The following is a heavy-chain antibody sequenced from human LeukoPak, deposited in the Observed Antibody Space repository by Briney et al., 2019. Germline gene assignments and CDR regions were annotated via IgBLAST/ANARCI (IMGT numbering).Heavy chain of an antibody. V-gene: IGHV3-30-3*01. J-gene: IGHJ6*02. CDR2: ISYDGSNK. D-gene: IGHD3-3*01. CDR3: ARDYYDFWNHLPYYYYYGMDV. CDR1: GFTFSSYA. Sequence: PGRSLRLSCAASGFTFSSYAMHWVRQAPGKGLEWVAVISYDGSNKYYADSVKGRFTISRDNSKNTLYLQMNSLRAEDTAVYYCARDYYDFWNHLPYYYYYGMDVWGQGTTVTVSS.